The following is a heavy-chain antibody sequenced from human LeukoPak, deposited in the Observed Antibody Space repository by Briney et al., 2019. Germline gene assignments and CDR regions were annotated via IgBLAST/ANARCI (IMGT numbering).Heavy chain of an antibody. V-gene: IGHV3-30-3*01. D-gene: IGHD3-16*02. CDR2: ISYDGSNK. CDR1: GFTFSSYA. J-gene: IGHJ4*02. CDR3: ARGSGYVWGSYRYPTDY. Sequence: GGSLRLSCAASGFTFSSYAMRWVRQAPGKGLEWVAVISYDGSNKYYADSVKGRFTISRDNSKNTLYLQMNSLRAEDTAVYYCARGSGYVWGSYRYPTDYWGQGTLVTVSS.